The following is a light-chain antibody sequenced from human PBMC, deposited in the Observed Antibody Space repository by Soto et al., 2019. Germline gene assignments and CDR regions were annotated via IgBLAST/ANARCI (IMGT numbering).Light chain of an antibody. V-gene: IGKV3-20*01. J-gene: IGKJ2*01. CDR2: GAS. CDR3: QQYGSSHPFT. CDR1: QSVSSSY. Sequence: EIVLTQSPGTLSLSPGERATLSCRASQSVSSSYLAWYQQKPGQAPRLLIYGASSRATGIPDRFSGSGSGTDVTLTISRLEPEEFAVYYCQQYGSSHPFTFGQGNKLEIK.